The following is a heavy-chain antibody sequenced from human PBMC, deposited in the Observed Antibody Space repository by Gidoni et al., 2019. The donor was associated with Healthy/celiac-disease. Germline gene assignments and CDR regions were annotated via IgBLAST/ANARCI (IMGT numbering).Heavy chain of an antibody. J-gene: IGHJ4*02. CDR1: GFTFSSYW. D-gene: IGHD3-10*01. CDR3: ARRARITMVRGVRPFDY. CDR2: IKQDGSEK. Sequence: EVQLVESGGGLVQPGGSLRLSCAASGFTFSSYWMSWVRQAPGKGLEWVANIKQDGSEKYYVDSVKGRFTISRDNAKNSLYLQMNSLRAEDTAVYYCARRARITMVRGVRPFDYWGQGTLVTVSS. V-gene: IGHV3-7*01.